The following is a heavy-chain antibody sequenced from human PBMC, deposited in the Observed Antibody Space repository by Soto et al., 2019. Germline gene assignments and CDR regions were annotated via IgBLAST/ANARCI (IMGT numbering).Heavy chain of an antibody. Sequence: GGSLRLSCAASGFTFSSYWMSWVRQAPGKGLEWVANIKQDGSEKYYVDSVKGRFTISRDNAKNSLYLQMNSLRAEDTAVYYCARESGYSYGTRYYYGMDVWGQGTTVTVSS. CDR2: IKQDGSEK. CDR1: GFTFSSYW. CDR3: ARESGYSYGTRYYYGMDV. V-gene: IGHV3-7*01. J-gene: IGHJ6*02. D-gene: IGHD5-18*01.